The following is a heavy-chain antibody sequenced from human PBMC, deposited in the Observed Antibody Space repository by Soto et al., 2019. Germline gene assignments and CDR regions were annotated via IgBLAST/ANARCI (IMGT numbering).Heavy chain of an antibody. D-gene: IGHD5-18*01. J-gene: IGHJ4*02. Sequence: PGESLKISCKGSGYSFTNYWIGWVRQMPGKGLEWMGIIYPDDSDTRYSPSSQGQVTFSADKSISTAYLQWSSLKASDTAMYYCARQGEYNYGSNDYWGQGTLVTVSS. CDR2: IYPDDSDT. V-gene: IGHV5-51*01. CDR3: ARQGEYNYGSNDY. CDR1: GYSFTNYW.